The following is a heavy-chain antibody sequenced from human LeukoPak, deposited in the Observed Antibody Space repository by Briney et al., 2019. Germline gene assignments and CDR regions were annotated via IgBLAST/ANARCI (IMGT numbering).Heavy chain of an antibody. J-gene: IGHJ6*03. V-gene: IGHV4-38-2*02. D-gene: IGHD1-14*01. CDR3: ARETNHYYYMDV. Sequence: SETLSLTCTVSGYSISSGYYWGWIRQPPGKGLEWIGSIYHSGSTYYNPSLKSRVTISVDTSKNQFSLKLSSVTAADTAVYYCARETNHYYYMDVWGKGTTVTVSS. CDR2: IYHSGST. CDR1: GYSISSGYY.